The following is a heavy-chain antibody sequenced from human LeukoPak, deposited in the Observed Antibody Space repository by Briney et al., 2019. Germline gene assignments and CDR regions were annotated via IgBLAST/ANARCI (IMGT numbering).Heavy chain of an antibody. J-gene: IGHJ4*02. Sequence: PSETLSLTCTVSGYSISSGYYWGWIRQPPGKGLEWIGYIYYSGSTNYNPSLKSRVTISVDTSKNQFSLKLSSVTAADTAVYYCARGVAGTLDYWGQGTLVTVS. CDR1: GYSISSGYY. D-gene: IGHD6-19*01. V-gene: IGHV4-61*01. CDR2: IYYSGST. CDR3: ARGVAGTLDY.